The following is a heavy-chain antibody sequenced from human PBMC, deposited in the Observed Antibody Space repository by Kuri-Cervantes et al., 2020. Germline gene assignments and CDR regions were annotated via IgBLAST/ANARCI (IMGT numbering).Heavy chain of an antibody. CDR1: GGSFSGYY. CDR2: INHGGST. V-gene: IGHV4-34*01. CDR3: ARDYSTSSKWFDP. Sequence: SETLSLTCAVYGGSFSGYYWSWIRQPPGRGLEWIGQINHGGSTKNNPSLKSRVTISVDTSKNQFSLRLSSVTAADTAVYYCARDYSTSSKWFDPWGQGTLVTVSS. D-gene: IGHD6-6*01. J-gene: IGHJ5*02.